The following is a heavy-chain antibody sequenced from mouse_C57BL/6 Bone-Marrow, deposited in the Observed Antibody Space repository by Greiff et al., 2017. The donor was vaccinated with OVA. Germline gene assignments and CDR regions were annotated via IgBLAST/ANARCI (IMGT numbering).Heavy chain of an antibody. V-gene: IGHV1-69*01. CDR3: ARGGYPAWFAY. Sequence: QVQLQQPGAELVMPGASVKLSCKASGYTFTSYWMHWVTQRPGQGLEWIGEIDPSDSYTNYNQKFKGKSTLTVDKSSSTAYLQLSSLTSEDSAVYYCARGGYPAWFAYWGQGTLVTVSA. D-gene: IGHD2-2*01. CDR2: IDPSDSYT. J-gene: IGHJ3*01. CDR1: GYTFTSYW.